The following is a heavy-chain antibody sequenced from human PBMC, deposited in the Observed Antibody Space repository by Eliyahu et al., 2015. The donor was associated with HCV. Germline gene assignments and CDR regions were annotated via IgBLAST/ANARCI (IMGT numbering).Heavy chain of an antibody. Sequence: QVQLQESGPGLVKPSETLSLTCTVSGGXITTXYWSWIRQLPGKGLEWIGYIHYSGSPNYHPSLKSRVTISVDTSKNQFSLNLTSVTAADTAMYYCASGGGGIAVTGTGGWFDPWGQGTLVTVSS. J-gene: IGHJ5*02. D-gene: IGHD6-19*01. CDR1: GGXITTXY. CDR3: ASGGGGIAVTGTGGWFDP. CDR2: IHYSGSP. V-gene: IGHV4-59*01.